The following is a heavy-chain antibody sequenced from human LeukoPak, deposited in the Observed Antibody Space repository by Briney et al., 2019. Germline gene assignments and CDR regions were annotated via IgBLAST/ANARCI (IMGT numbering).Heavy chain of an antibody. CDR1: GGSISSYY. D-gene: IGHD3-10*01. Sequence: SETLSLTCTVSGGSISSYYWSWIRQPPGKGLEWIGYIYYSGSTNYNPSLKSRVTISVDTSKNQFSLELSSVTAADTAVYYCAREKVYGSGIYYYYGMDVWGQGTTVTVSS. J-gene: IGHJ6*02. CDR2: IYYSGST. CDR3: AREKVYGSGIYYYYGMDV. V-gene: IGHV4-59*01.